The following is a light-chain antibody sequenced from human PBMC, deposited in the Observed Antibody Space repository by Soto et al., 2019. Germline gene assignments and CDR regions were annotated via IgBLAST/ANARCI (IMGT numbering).Light chain of an antibody. Sequence: QAAVTQSPSASASLGASVKLTCTLSSGHSSYAIAWHQQQPEKGPRYLMKLNSDGSHSKGDGIPDRFSGSSSGAERYLTISSLQSEDEADYYCQTWGTGIQVFGGGTKVTVL. CDR3: QTWGTGIQV. CDR1: SGHSSYA. V-gene: IGLV4-69*01. CDR2: LNSDGSH. J-gene: IGLJ2*01.